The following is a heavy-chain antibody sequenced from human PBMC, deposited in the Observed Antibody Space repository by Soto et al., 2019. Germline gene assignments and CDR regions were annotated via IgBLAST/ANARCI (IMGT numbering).Heavy chain of an antibody. J-gene: IGHJ4*02. CDR1: GGTFSSYA. D-gene: IGHD4-17*01. V-gene: IGHV1-69*13. CDR3: ARDLGTVDGDYGY. CDR2: IIPICGTA. Sequence: SVKVSLNTSGGTFSSYAISWVRQGPGQGREWMGGIIPICGTANYAQKFQGRVTITADESTSTAYMELSSLRSEDTAVYYCARDLGTVDGDYGYWGQGTLVTVSP.